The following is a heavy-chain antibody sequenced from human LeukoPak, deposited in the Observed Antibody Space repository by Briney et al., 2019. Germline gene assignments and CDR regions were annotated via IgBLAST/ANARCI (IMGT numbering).Heavy chain of an antibody. CDR3: TRDVHDY. J-gene: IGHJ4*02. V-gene: IGHV3-7*01. CDR1: GFTVSSYW. D-gene: IGHD3-10*02. CDR2: IKQDGSDK. Sequence: GGSLRLSCAASGFTVSSYWMSWVRQAPGKGLEWVATIKQDGSDKYYVDSVKGRFSISGDNAENSLYLQMNSLRAEDTAVYYCTRDVHDYWGQGTLVTVSS.